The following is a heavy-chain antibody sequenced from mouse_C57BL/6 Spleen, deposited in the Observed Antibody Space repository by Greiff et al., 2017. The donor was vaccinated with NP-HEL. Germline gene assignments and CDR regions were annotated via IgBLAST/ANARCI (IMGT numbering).Heavy chain of an antibody. D-gene: IGHD2-4*01. Sequence: EVKVVESEGGLVQPGSSMKLFCTASGFTFSDYYMAWVRQVPEKGLEWVANINYDGSSTYYLDSLKSRFIISRDNAKNILYLQMSSLKSEDTATYYCARFGMDDYAWFAYWGQGTLVTVSA. CDR2: INYDGSST. CDR1: GFTFSDYY. CDR3: ARFGMDDYAWFAY. V-gene: IGHV5-16*01. J-gene: IGHJ3*01.